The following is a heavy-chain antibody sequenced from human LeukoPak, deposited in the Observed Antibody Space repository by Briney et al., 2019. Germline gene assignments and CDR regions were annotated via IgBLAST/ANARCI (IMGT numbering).Heavy chain of an antibody. J-gene: IGHJ4*02. CDR1: GFTFSTYP. V-gene: IGHV3-23*01. CDR3: ASSGVYGFLDY. Sequence: PGGSLRLSCTASGFTFSTYPMYWVRQAPGKGLEWVSAITGNGDATYYADSMKGRFTLSRDNSKDTLYLRMNSLRAEDTAVYYCASSGVYGFLDYWGQGSLVTVSS. D-gene: IGHD3-10*01. CDR2: ITGNGDAT.